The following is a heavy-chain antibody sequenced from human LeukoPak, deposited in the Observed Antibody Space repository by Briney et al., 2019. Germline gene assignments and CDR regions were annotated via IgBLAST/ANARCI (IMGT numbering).Heavy chain of an antibody. Sequence: PGGSLRLSCAASGFTFSSYGMHWVRQAPGKGLEWVAFIRYDGSNKYYADSVKGRFTISRDNSKNTLYLQMNSLRAEDTAVYYCAKDALYYDFWSGYRTYYYYHYMDVWGKGTTVTVSS. CDR3: AKDALYYDFWSGYRTYYYYHYMDV. D-gene: IGHD3-3*01. CDR1: GFTFSSYG. J-gene: IGHJ6*03. V-gene: IGHV3-30*02. CDR2: IRYDGSNK.